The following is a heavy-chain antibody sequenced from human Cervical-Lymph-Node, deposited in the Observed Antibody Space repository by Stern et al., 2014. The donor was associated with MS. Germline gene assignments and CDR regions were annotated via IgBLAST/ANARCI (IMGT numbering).Heavy chain of an antibody. J-gene: IGHJ4*02. V-gene: IGHV2-70*01. Sequence: QVTLRESGPALVTPTQTLTLTCTFSGFSLSTSGMCVSWIRQPPGKALEWLALIDWDDDKYYSTSLKTRLTISKDTSKNQVVLTMTNMDPVDTATYYCARTIAAAGTTWFDYWGQGTLVTVSS. CDR3: ARTIAAAGTTWFDY. D-gene: IGHD6-13*01. CDR1: GFSLSTSGMC. CDR2: IDWDDDK.